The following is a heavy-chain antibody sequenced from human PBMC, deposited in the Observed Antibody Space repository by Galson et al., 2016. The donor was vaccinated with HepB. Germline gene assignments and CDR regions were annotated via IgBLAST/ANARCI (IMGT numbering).Heavy chain of an antibody. Sequence: AASGFTFSGSAMHWVRQASGKGLEWVGRIRSKANSYATAYAASVKGRFTISRDDSKDTAYLQMNSLKTEDTAVYYCTRPKTTAIGGRSDYWGQGTLVTVSS. V-gene: IGHV3-73*01. J-gene: IGHJ4*02. CDR2: IRSKANSYAT. CDR1: GFTFSGSA. D-gene: IGHD2-21*02. CDR3: TRPKTTAIGGRSDY.